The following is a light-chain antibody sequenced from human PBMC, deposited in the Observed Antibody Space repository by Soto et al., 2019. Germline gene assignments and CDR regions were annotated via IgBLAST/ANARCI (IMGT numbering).Light chain of an antibody. J-gene: IGKJ1*01. Sequence: DFQMTQSPSSLSGSVGDRVTITSRASQSVRSYLNWYQQKPGEAPKLLIYDASSLETGVPSRFSGSGSGTEFTLTISSLQPEDFATYYCQQYNSYSITFGQGTKVDIK. V-gene: IGKV1-5*01. CDR2: DAS. CDR3: QQYNSYSIT. CDR1: QSVRSY.